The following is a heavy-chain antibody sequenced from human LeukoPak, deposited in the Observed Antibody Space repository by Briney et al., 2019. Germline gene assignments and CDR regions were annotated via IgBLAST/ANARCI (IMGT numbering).Heavy chain of an antibody. CDR1: GGSISSYY. D-gene: IGHD3-3*01. CDR2: IYYSGST. J-gene: IGHJ6*03. CDR3: AREKRGDYDFWSGSSYYYYMDV. Sequence: KPSETLSLTCTVSGGSISSYYWSWIRPPPGKGLEWIAYIYYSGSTNYNPSLKSRVTISVDTSKNQFSLKLSSVTAADTAVYYCAREKRGDYDFWSGSSYYYYMDVWGKGTTVTVSS. V-gene: IGHV4-59*01.